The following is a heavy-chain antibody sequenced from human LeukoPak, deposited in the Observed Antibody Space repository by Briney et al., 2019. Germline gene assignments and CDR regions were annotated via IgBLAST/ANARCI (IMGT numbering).Heavy chain of an antibody. CDR1: GGSISSYY. D-gene: IGHD1-26*01. J-gene: IGHJ3*02. V-gene: IGHV4-59*01. CDR3: ARDLGIARLAFDI. Sequence: SETLSLTCTVSGGSISSYYWSWIRQPPGKGLEWIGYIYYRGSTNYNPSLKSRVTISVDTSKNQFSLKLSSVTAADTAVYYCARDLGIARLAFDIWGQGTMVTVSS. CDR2: IYYRGST.